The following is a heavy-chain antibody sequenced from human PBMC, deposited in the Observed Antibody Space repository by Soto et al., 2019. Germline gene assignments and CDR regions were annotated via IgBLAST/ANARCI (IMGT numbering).Heavy chain of an antibody. J-gene: IGHJ3*02. V-gene: IGHV4-39*01. CDR1: SDSVSSSTYP. CDR3: ARHVNPWAQGAFDI. D-gene: IGHD7-27*01. CDR2: IYSSGST. Sequence: SATLSLTFTVASDSVSSSTYPCGWSRQPPGKGPEWIGSIYSSGSTYYNPSLNSRVTVSVDTSKNQFSLKLSSVTAADTAVYYCARHVNPWAQGAFDIWGQGTMVT.